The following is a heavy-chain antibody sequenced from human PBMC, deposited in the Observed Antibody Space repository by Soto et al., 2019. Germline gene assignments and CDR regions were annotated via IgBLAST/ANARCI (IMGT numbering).Heavy chain of an antibody. J-gene: IGHJ3*02. CDR2: IYHTGST. CDR1: GGSISSSIW. Sequence: QVQLQESGPGLVKPSGTLSLTCTVSGGSISSSIWWSWVRQPPGKGLEWIGEIYHTGSTNYTASLKSRLTISVDKSKDQLSLRLSSLTAGDTALYYCAGTEGTGLDIWGQGKMVTVSS. CDR3: AGTEGTGLDI. V-gene: IGHV4-4*02. D-gene: IGHD3-10*01.